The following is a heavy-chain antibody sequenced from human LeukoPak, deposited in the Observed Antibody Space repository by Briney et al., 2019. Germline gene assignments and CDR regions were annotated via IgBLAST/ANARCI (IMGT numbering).Heavy chain of an antibody. J-gene: IGHJ4*02. CDR2: IKHDGNEK. Sequence: GGSLRLSCAASGFTFSSYWMSWVRQAPGTGLEWVANIKHDGNEKYYVDSVKGRFSISRDSAKNSLYLQMNSLRAEDTAVYYCARERVGRDGHSNFDYWGQGTLVTVSS. CDR1: GFTFSSYW. V-gene: IGHV3-7*05. D-gene: IGHD5-24*01. CDR3: ARERVGRDGHSNFDY.